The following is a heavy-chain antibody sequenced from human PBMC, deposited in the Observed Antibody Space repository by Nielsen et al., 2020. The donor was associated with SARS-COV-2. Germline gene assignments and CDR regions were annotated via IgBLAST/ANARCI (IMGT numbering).Heavy chain of an antibody. CDR2: INHSGST. Sequence: RQAPGKGLEWIGEINHSGSTNYNPSLKSRVTISVDTSKNQFSLKLSSVTAADTAVYYCAREGVMITFGGVIVRGWFDPWGQGTLVTVSS. V-gene: IGHV4-34*01. J-gene: IGHJ5*02. CDR3: AREGVMITFGGVIVRGWFDP. D-gene: IGHD3-16*02.